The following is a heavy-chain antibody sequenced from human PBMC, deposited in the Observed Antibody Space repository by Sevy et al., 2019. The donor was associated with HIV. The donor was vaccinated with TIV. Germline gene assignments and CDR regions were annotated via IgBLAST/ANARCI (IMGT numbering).Heavy chain of an antibody. Sequence: GGSLRLSCAASGFTFSSYAMHWVRQAPGKGLEWVEVISYDGSNKYYADSVKGRFTISRDNSKNRLYLQMNSLRAEDTAVYYCARAGRWMPYRGFDYWGQGTLVTVSS. CDR2: ISYDGSNK. CDR1: GFTFSSYA. D-gene: IGHD1-26*01. J-gene: IGHJ4*02. CDR3: ARAGRWMPYRGFDY. V-gene: IGHV3-30-3*01.